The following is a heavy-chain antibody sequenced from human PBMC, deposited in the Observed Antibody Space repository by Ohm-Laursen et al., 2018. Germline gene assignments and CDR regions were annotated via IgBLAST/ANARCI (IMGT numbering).Heavy chain of an antibody. CDR2: ISWNSGSI. CDR1: GFTFDDYA. Sequence: SSLRLSCAASGFTFDDYAMHWVRQAPGKGLEWVSGISWNSGSIGYADSVKGRFTISRDNAKNSLYLQMNSLRAEDTALYYCAKEGGYYDFWSGYLDYWGQGTLVTVSS. D-gene: IGHD3-3*01. J-gene: IGHJ4*02. V-gene: IGHV3-9*01. CDR3: AKEGGYYDFWSGYLDY.